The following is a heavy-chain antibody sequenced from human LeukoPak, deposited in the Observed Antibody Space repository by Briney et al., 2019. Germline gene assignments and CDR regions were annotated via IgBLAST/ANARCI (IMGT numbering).Heavy chain of an antibody. CDR1: GGSFSGYY. D-gene: IGHD1-20*01. V-gene: IGHV4-34*01. Sequence: PSETLSLTCAVYGGSFSGYYWSWIRQPPGKGLEWIGEINHSGSTNYNPSLKSRVTISVDTFKNQFSLKLSSVTAADTAVYYCARGNWNDVEAYYFDYWGQGTLVTVSS. CDR2: INHSGST. J-gene: IGHJ4*02. CDR3: ARGNWNDVEAYYFDY.